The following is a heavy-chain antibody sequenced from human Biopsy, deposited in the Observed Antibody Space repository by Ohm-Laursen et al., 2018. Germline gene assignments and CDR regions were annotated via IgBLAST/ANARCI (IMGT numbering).Heavy chain of an antibody. Sequence: GASVKVSCKASGYTFNTYDINWVRQAAGQGPEWMGWMNPNSGNTGFVQKFQGRITMTRSTSITTAYMELTNLRSEDTAVYYCAREGAFGDTDAYYGLDVWGLGTTVTVSS. CDR3: AREGAFGDTDAYYGLDV. D-gene: IGHD3-16*01. J-gene: IGHJ6*02. CDR2: MNPNSGNT. CDR1: GYTFNTYD. V-gene: IGHV1-8*01.